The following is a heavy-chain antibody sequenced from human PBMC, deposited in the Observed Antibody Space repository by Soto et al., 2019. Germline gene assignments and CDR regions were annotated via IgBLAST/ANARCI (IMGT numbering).Heavy chain of an antibody. CDR1: GGSISSGDYY. CDR2: IYYSGNT. J-gene: IGHJ5*02. Sequence: QVQLQESGPGLVKPSQTLSLTCTVSGGSISSGDYYWSWIRQPPGKGLEWIGYIYYSGNTYYNPSLKSRVSISVDTSKNQFSLELSSVTAADTAVYYCARRLLLWFGELKKGNWFDPWGQGTLVTVSS. V-gene: IGHV4-30-4*01. D-gene: IGHD3-10*01. CDR3: ARRLLLWFGELKKGNWFDP.